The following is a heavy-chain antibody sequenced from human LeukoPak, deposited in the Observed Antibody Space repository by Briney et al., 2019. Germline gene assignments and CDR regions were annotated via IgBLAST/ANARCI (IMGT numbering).Heavy chain of an antibody. V-gene: IGHV4-34*01. CDR3: ASGTGSHDY. Sequence: SETLSLTRAVSLGSLCGYYWSSVPQPPGKGVERIGDINHRVSTTYTPPPTSRVTISVDTSKNKISLKLRSVTAAHTARYYCASGTGSHDYWGQGTLVTVSS. D-gene: IGHD2-8*02. CDR1: LGSLCGYY. CDR2: INHRVST. J-gene: IGHJ4*02.